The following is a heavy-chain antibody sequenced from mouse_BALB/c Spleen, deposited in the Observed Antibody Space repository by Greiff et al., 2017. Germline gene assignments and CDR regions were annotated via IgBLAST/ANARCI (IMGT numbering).Heavy chain of an antibody. CDR1: GDSITSGY. CDR2: ISYSGST. J-gene: IGHJ4*01. Sequence: EVQRVESGPSLVKPSQTLSLTCSVTGDSITSGYWNWIRKFPGNKLEYMGYISYSGSTYYNPSLKSRISITRDTSKNQYYLQLNSVTTEDTATYYCARYIRYGSDYAMDYWGQGTSVTVSS. D-gene: IGHD1-1*01. V-gene: IGHV3-8*02. CDR3: ARYIRYGSDYAMDY.